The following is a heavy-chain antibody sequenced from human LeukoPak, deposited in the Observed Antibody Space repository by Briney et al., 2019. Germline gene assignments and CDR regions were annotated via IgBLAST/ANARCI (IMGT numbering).Heavy chain of an antibody. D-gene: IGHD2-15*01. CDR2: IYSGGST. CDR1: GFTFSYYY. CDR3: ARGMTDSRIGYYWYFDL. J-gene: IGHJ2*01. V-gene: IGHV3-66*01. Sequence: GGSLRLSCAASGFTFSYYYMSWVRQALGKGLEWVSVIYSGGSTYYADSVKGRFTISRDNSKNTLYLQMNSLRAEDTAVYYCARGMTDSRIGYYWYFDLWGRGTLVTVSS.